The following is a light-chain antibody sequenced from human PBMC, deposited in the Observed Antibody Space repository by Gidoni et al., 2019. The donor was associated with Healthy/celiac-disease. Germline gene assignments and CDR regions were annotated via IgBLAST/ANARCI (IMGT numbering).Light chain of an antibody. V-gene: IGKV1-33*01. CDR1: QDISNY. CDR3: QQYDNLPPLT. Sequence: DIQMTQSPSSLSASVGDRVTITCQASQDISNYLNWYQQKPGKAPKLLIYDASNLETGVPSRVSGSGSGTDVTCTISSLQPEDIATYYCQQYDNLPPLTFXGXTKVEIK. J-gene: IGKJ4*01. CDR2: DAS.